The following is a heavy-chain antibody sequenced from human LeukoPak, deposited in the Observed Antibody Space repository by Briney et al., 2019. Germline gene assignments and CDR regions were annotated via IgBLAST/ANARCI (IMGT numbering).Heavy chain of an antibody. Sequence: ETLSLTCAVYGGSLNGYYWTWIRQAPGMGLEWVSGISSSGGNTYYADSVKGRFTISRDNSQNTLYLQLNSLRAEDTAVYYCARDWTLNYWGQGTLVTVSS. D-gene: IGHD3/OR15-3a*01. CDR2: ISSSGGNT. CDR1: GGSLNGYY. V-gene: IGHV3-23*01. J-gene: IGHJ4*02. CDR3: ARDWTLNY.